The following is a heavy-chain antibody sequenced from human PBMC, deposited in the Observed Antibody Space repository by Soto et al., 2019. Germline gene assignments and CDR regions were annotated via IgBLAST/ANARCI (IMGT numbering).Heavy chain of an antibody. V-gene: IGHV3-23*01. J-gene: IGHJ5*02. D-gene: IGHD3-9*01. Sequence: QLLQSGGGLVQPGGSLTLSCAASGFTFGTTDMSWVRQAPGEGLEWVSTIDGSGGITYYADSVKGRFTISRDNYRNTVYLQMNSMRGDDTALYYCVKNSGWLNTWGQGALVTVSS. CDR2: IDGSGGIT. CDR3: VKNSGWLNT. CDR1: GFTFGTTD.